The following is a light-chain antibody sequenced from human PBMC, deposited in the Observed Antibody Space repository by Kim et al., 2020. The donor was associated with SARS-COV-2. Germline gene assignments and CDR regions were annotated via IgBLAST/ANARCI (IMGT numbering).Light chain of an antibody. J-gene: IGLJ1*01. CDR3: SSYTSSSTLGVYV. CDR1: SSDVGGYNY. V-gene: IGLV2-14*03. CDR2: DVS. Sequence: QSALTQPASVSGSPGQSIPISCTGTSSDVGGYNYVSWYQQHPGKAPKLMIYDVSNRPSGVSNRFSGSKSGNTASLTISGLQAEDEADYYCSSYTSSSTLGVYVFGTGTKVTVL.